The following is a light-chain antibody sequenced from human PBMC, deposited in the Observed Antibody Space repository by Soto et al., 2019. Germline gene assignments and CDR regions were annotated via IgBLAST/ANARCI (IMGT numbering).Light chain of an antibody. Sequence: DIQMTQSPSSLSASVGDTVTITCRASQSISVHLNWYQQKPGKVPKPLIYAASNLHSGVPSRFSGSGSETDFALTISSLQPEDFATYYCQQSYISPYAFGQGTRLEIK. CDR2: AAS. CDR1: QSISVH. J-gene: IGKJ2*01. CDR3: QQSYISPYA. V-gene: IGKV1-39*01.